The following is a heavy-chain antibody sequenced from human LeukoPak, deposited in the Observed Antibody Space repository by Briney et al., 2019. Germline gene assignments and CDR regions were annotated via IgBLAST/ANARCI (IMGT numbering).Heavy chain of an antibody. J-gene: IGHJ4*02. CDR2: ISWNSGSI. CDR3: AKDIVYYGSGSFDY. Sequence: GGSLRLSCAASGFTFDDYAMHWVRHAPGKGLEWVSGISWNSGSIVYADSVKGRFTISRDNAKNSLYLQMNSLRAEDTALYYCAKDIVYYGSGSFDYWGQGTLVTVSS. D-gene: IGHD3-10*01. V-gene: IGHV3-9*01. CDR1: GFTFDDYA.